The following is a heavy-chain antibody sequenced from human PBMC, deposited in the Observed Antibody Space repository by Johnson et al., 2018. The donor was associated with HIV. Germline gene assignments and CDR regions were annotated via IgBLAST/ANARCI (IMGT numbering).Heavy chain of an antibody. J-gene: IGHJ3*02. Sequence: VQLVESGGGLVQPGGSLRLSCAASGFIFSSYWMSWVRQAPGKGLEWVANIKQDGSEKYYVDSVKGRFTISRDNAKNSLYLQMNSLRAEDTAVYYCARDSYSSWGDAFDIWGQGTIVTVSS. CDR2: IKQDGSEK. D-gene: IGHD6-6*01. CDR3: ARDSYSSWGDAFDI. CDR1: GFIFSSYW. V-gene: IGHV3-7*05.